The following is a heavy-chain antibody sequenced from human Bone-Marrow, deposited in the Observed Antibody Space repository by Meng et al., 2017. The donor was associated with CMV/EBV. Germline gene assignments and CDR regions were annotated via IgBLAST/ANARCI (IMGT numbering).Heavy chain of an antibody. V-gene: IGHV3-21*01. Sequence: GESLKISCAASGFPFSGYSMNWVRQTPGKGLEWVSFISVGSDYIYYADSVKGRFTISRDNAKNSLYLQMNSLRAEDTAVYYCARDPTGSFDYWGQGTLVTVSS. J-gene: IGHJ4*02. D-gene: IGHD1-1*01. CDR1: GFPFSGYS. CDR2: ISVGSDYI. CDR3: ARDPTGSFDY.